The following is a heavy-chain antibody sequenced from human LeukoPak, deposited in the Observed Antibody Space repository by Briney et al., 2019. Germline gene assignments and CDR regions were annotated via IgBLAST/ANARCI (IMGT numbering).Heavy chain of an antibody. CDR2: INPNSGGT. D-gene: IGHD3-22*01. CDR1: GYTFTGYY. J-gene: IGHJ4*02. CDR3: ARGYYDSSGYSTHFDY. V-gene: IGHV1-2*02. Sequence: ASVKVSCKASGYTFTGYYMHWVRQAPGQGLEWMGWINPNSGGTNYAQKFQGRVTMTRDTSISTAYMELSRLRSDDTAVYYCARGYYDSSGYSTHFDYWGQGTLVTVSS.